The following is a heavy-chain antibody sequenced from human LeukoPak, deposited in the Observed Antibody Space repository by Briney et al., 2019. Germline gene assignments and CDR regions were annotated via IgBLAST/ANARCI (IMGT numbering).Heavy chain of an antibody. D-gene: IGHD2-8*01. CDR2: ISWNSGSI. V-gene: IGHV3-9*01. CDR1: GFTFDDYA. J-gene: IGHJ5*02. Sequence: PGRSLRLSCAASGFTFDDYAMHWVRQAPGKGLEWVSGISWNSGSIGYADSVKGRFTISRDNAKNSLYLQMNSLRAEDTAVYYCAIRMTEGFDPWGQGTLVTVSS. CDR3: AIRMTEGFDP.